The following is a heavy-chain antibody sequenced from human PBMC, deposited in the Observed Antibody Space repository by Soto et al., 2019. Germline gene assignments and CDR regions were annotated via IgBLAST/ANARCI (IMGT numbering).Heavy chain of an antibody. Sequence: GGSLRLSCAASGFTFSSYAMSWVRQAPGKGLEWVSAISGSGGSTYYADSVKGRFTISRDNSKNTLYLQMNSLRAEDTAVYYCAKKYDFLYHYGMAVWGQGTTVTVSS. D-gene: IGHD3-3*01. CDR2: ISGSGGST. J-gene: IGHJ6*02. CDR1: GFTFSSYA. CDR3: AKKYDFLYHYGMAV. V-gene: IGHV3-23*01.